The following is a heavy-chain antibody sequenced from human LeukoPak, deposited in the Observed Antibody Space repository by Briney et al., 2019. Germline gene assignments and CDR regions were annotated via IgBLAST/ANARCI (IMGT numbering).Heavy chain of an antibody. D-gene: IGHD6-19*01. Sequence: PSETLSLSCTVSGGSISGYYWSWIRQPPGKGQEWIGYMYYSGTTTYSPSLKSRVTISLDTPKNQFSLKLNSVTAADTAVYYCARHLAGRIFTFNYWGQGTLVTVSS. CDR2: MYYSGTT. V-gene: IGHV4-59*01. CDR3: ARHLAGRIFTFNY. CDR1: GGSISGYY. J-gene: IGHJ4*02.